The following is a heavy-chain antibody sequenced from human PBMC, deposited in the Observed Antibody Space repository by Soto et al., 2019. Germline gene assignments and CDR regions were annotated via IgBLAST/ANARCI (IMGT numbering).Heavy chain of an antibody. J-gene: IGHJ4*02. CDR3: ATIVSMYYYDSSGYCYYFDY. V-gene: IGHV1-24*01. D-gene: IGHD3-22*01. CDR2: FDPEDGET. CDR1: GYTLTELS. Sequence: ASVKVSCKVSGYTLTELSMHWVRQAPGKGLEWMGGFDPEDGETIYAQKFQGRVTMTEDTSTDTAYMELSSLRSEDTAVYYCATIVSMYYYDSSGYCYYFDYWGQGTLVTVST.